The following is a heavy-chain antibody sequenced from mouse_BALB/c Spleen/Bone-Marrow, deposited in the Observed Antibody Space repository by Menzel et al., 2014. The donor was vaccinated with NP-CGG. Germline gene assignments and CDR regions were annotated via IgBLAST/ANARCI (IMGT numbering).Heavy chain of an antibody. CDR3: TTLARNNFDY. D-gene: IGHD3-1*01. CDR1: GYTFSNYW. V-gene: IGHV1-5*01. J-gene: IGHJ2*01. Sequence: VHVKQSGTVLARPGAAVKMSCKASGYTFSNYWMHWIKQRPGQGLEWIGTIHPGNSDTTYNQKFKGKAKLTAVTSTSTAYMELSSLTNEDSAVYYCTTLARNNFDYWGQGTTLTVPS. CDR2: IHPGNSDT.